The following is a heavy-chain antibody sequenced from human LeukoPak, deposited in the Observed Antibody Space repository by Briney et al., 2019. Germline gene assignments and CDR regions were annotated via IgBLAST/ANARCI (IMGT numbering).Heavy chain of an antibody. CDR3: ARVEGWIKIHPFDY. J-gene: IGHJ4*02. CDR1: GYTFTSYG. CDR2: ISAYNGNT. Sequence: GASVKVSCKASGYTFTSYGISWVRQAPGQGLEWMGWISAYNGNTNYAQKLQGRVAMTTDTSTSTAYMELRSLRSDDTAVYYCARVEGWIKIHPFDYWGQGTLVTVSS. D-gene: IGHD2-15*01. V-gene: IGHV1-18*01.